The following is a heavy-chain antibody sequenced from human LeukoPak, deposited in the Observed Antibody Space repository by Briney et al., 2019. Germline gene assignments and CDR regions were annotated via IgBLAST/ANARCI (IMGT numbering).Heavy chain of an antibody. CDR2: ISYDANNK. V-gene: IGHV3-30-3*01. J-gene: IGHJ4*02. Sequence: PGRSLRLSCAASGFTFNTYATHWVRQAPGKGLEWVAVISYDANNKYYANSVKGRFTISRDNSKDTFYLQMNSLGTEDTAVYYCARDRPPGGSCLDYWGQGTLVTVSS. CDR1: GFTFNTYA. D-gene: IGHD2-15*01. CDR3: ARDRPPGGSCLDY.